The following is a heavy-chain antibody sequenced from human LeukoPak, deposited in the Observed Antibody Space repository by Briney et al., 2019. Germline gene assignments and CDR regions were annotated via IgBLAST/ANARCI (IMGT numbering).Heavy chain of an antibody. D-gene: IGHD3-22*01. Sequence: GASVKVSCKASGYTFTSYGMSWVRQTPGQGLVWMGWISAYNGNTNYAQKLQGRVTMTTDTSTSTAYMELRSLRSDDTAVYYCARLYYYASSGYDHAFDIWGQGTMVTVSS. CDR1: GYTFTSYG. CDR2: ISAYNGNT. CDR3: ARLYYYASSGYDHAFDI. J-gene: IGHJ3*02. V-gene: IGHV1-18*01.